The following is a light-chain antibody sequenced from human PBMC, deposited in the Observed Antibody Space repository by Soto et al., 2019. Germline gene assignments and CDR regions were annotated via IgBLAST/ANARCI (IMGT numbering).Light chain of an antibody. CDR3: QSYDSNLNVV. Sequence: QSALTQPPSVSGAPGQRITISCTGSSSNIGAGYDVHWYQQPPGTAPKLLIYSNNIRPSGVPDRFSGSKSGTSASLTITGLQAEDEADYCCQSYDSNLNVVFGGGTKLTVL. CDR1: SSNIGAGYD. CDR2: SNN. J-gene: IGLJ3*02. V-gene: IGLV1-40*01.